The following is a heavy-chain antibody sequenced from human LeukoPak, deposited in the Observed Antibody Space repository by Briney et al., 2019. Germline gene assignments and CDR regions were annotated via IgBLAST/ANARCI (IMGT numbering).Heavy chain of an antibody. CDR3: VRGREVRGRSMDV. CDR2: LRSSGNGT. Sequence: GGSLRLSCAASRFNFSSHWMHWVRQALGKGLVWVSRLRSSGNGTTYADSVKGRFTISRDNAKNTLFLQMNSLRIEDTAVYYCVRGREVRGRSMDVWGKGTTVIVSP. J-gene: IGHJ6*04. V-gene: IGHV3-74*03. CDR1: RFNFSSHW. D-gene: IGHD3-10*01.